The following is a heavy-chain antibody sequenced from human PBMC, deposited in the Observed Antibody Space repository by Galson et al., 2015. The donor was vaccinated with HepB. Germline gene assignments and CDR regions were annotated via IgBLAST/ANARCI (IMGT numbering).Heavy chain of an antibody. J-gene: IGHJ5*02. CDR3: ARGAFVAVLGGTQNNWFDP. Sequence: SVKVSCKASGYTFSTYSITWVRQAPGQGLEWMGWINPYNRDTNSARNLQGRVTMTTDTLTSTAYMELRSLRSDDTAVYYCARGAFVAVLGGTQNNWFDPWGQGTLVTVSS. D-gene: IGHD2-15*01. V-gene: IGHV1-18*01. CDR1: GYTFSTYS. CDR2: INPYNRDT.